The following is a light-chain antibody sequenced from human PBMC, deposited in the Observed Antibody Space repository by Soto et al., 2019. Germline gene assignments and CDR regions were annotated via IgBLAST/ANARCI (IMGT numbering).Light chain of an antibody. V-gene: IGKV3-20*01. CDR3: QQYAGSPST. CDR1: QTVTSNY. Sequence: EIVLTQSPGTLPLSPGERATLSCRASQTVTSNYLAWYQRKPGQAPRLLIYGASSRATDIPDRFSGSGSGTDFTLTITRLEPEDFAVYFCQQYAGSPSTFGQGTKVEIK. J-gene: IGKJ1*01. CDR2: GAS.